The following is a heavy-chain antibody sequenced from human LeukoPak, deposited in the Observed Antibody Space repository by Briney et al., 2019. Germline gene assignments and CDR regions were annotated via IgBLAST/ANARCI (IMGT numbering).Heavy chain of an antibody. CDR3: SRESGPFCPFGY. J-gene: IGHJ4*02. V-gene: IGHV4/OR15-8*02. D-gene: IGHD1-26*01. Sequence: PSETLSLTCGVSGGSISGTNWWSWVRHPPEQGLDGIGEISLAGQTNFNPSLNGRFTMSLDKSSNKLYLHLTSVTAADTATYFCSRESGPFCPFGYWGQGTLVIVSS. CDR1: GGSISGTNW. CDR2: ISLAGQT.